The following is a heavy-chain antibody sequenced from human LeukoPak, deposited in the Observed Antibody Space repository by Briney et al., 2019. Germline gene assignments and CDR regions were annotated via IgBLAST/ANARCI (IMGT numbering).Heavy chain of an antibody. J-gene: IGHJ4*02. D-gene: IGHD6-13*01. V-gene: IGHV3-21*01. CDR1: GFTFSSYS. CDR2: ISSRSSYI. Sequence: GGSLRLSCAASGFTFSSYSMNWVRQAPGKGLEWVSSISSRSSYIYYADSVKGRFTISRDNAKNSLYLQMNSLRAEDTAVYYCASLLAAAGTELGWGQGTLVTVSS. CDR3: ASLLAAAGTELG.